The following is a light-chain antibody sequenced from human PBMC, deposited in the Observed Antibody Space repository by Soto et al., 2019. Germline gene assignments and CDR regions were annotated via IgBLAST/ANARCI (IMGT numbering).Light chain of an antibody. Sequence: QSVLTQPPSASDTPGQRVTISCSGGSSNIGSNTVNWYQQLPGTAPKLLIYDDNKRPSGIPDRFSGSKSGTSATLGITGFQTGDEADYYCGSWDSSLSAYVFGTGTQV. CDR1: SSNIGSNT. CDR3: GSWDSSLSAYV. CDR2: DDN. J-gene: IGLJ1*01. V-gene: IGLV1-51*01.